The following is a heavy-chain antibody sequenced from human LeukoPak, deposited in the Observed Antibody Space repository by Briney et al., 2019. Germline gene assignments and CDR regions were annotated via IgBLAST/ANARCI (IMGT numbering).Heavy chain of an antibody. CDR3: ARRSYSGSYLADAFDI. CDR1: GFLFISYP. Sequence: PGGSLRLSCAASGFLFISYPFHWVRQAPGKGLEWVASVSHGGEKTYYADSVKGRFTISRDNSKNTLYLQMNSLRAEDTAVYYCARRSYSGSYLADAFDIWGQGTLVTVSS. CDR2: VSHGGEKT. D-gene: IGHD1-26*01. J-gene: IGHJ3*02. V-gene: IGHV3-30*04.